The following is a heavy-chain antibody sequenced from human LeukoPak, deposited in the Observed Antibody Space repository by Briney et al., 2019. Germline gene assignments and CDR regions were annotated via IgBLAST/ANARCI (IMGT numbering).Heavy chain of an antibody. Sequence: PSETLCLTCAVSGYSISSGYYWGWIRQPPGKGLEWIGSVYHSGSTYYNPSLKSRVTISVDTSKNQFSLKLSSVTAADTAVYYCARHGNYYDTSQSDPWGQGTLVTVSS. CDR1: GYSISSGYY. J-gene: IGHJ5*02. D-gene: IGHD3-22*01. V-gene: IGHV4-38-2*01. CDR3: ARHGNYYDTSQSDP. CDR2: VYHSGST.